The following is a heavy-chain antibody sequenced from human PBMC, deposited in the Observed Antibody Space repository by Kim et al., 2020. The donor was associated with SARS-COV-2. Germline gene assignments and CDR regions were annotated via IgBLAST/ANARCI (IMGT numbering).Heavy chain of an antibody. V-gene: IGHV3-11*05. Sequence: GGSLRLSCAASGFTFSDYYMSWIRQAPGKGLEWVSYISSSSSYTNYADSVRGRFTISRDNAKNSLYLQMNCLRAEDTAVYYCARVGYDYVWGSYRDYYYYYGMDVWGQGATVTVS. D-gene: IGHD3-16*02. CDR2: ISSSSSYT. J-gene: IGHJ6*02. CDR3: ARVGYDYVWGSYRDYYYYYGMDV. CDR1: GFTFSDYY.